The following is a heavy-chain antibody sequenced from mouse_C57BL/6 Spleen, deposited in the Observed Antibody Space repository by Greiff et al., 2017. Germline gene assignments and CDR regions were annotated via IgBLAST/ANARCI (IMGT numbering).Heavy chain of an antibody. V-gene: IGHV1-78*01. CDR2: IYPRDGNT. D-gene: IGHD2-1*01. CDR1: GYTFTDHT. J-gene: IGHJ2*01. Sequence: QVQLQQSDAELVKPGASVKISCKVSGYTFTDHTIHWMKQRPEQGLEWIGYIYPRDGNTKYNVKFKGKATFTAYKSSSTAYMQLNSLTADDSAVYVCARSPYGNYYFGYWGQGTTLTVSS. CDR3: ARSPYGNYYFGY.